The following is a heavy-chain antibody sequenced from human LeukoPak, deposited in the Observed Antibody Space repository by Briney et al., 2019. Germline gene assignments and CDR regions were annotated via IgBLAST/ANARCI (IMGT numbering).Heavy chain of an antibody. V-gene: IGHV4-59*01. J-gene: IGHJ3*01. Sequence: PSQTLSLTCTVSGGSMSSYYWSWIRQSPGEGLEWIGHIYYSGSTNYNPSLQSRATLSVDTSKNQFFLKLNSVTAADTAVYYCARDTSAYQTPETWGQGTMVTVSS. D-gene: IGHD5-12*01. CDR1: GGSMSSYY. CDR2: IYYSGST. CDR3: ARDTSAYQTPET.